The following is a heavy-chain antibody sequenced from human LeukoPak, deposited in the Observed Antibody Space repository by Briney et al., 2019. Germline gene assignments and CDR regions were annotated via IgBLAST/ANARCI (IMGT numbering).Heavy chain of an antibody. CDR2: INHNGNVN. CDR3: ARGGGLDV. CDR1: GFAFSSYA. V-gene: IGHV3-7*03. Sequence: GGSLRLSCAASGFAFSSYAIHWVRQASGKGLEWVASINHNGNVNYYVDSVKGRFTISRDNAKNSLYLQMSNLRAEDTAVYFCARGGGLDVWGQGATVTVSS. D-gene: IGHD3-16*01. J-gene: IGHJ6*02.